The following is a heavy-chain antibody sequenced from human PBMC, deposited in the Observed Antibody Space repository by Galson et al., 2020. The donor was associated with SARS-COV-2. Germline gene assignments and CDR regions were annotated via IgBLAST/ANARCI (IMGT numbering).Heavy chain of an antibody. J-gene: IGHJ4*02. V-gene: IGHV3-33*08. CDR2: IYFDGSEK. D-gene: IGHD6-19*01. CDR3: ARDGQSSSGWAFDY. Sequence: GESLKISCAASGFTFSNSGMHWVRQAPGKGLEWVAQIYFDGSEKYYGDSVKGRFTISRDSSKNTVYLQMNNLRADDTAVYYCARDGQSSSGWAFDYWGQGTLLTVSS. CDR1: GFTFSNSG.